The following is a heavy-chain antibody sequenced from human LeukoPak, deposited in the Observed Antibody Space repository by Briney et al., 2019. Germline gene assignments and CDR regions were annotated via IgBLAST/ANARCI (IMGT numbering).Heavy chain of an antibody. J-gene: IGHJ4*02. D-gene: IGHD3-22*01. CDR2: IYYSGST. Sequence: PSETLSLTCTVSSGSISSEIYYWAWIRQPPGKGLEWIGSIYYSGSTYYNPSLKSRVTISVDSSNNQFSLKLISVTVADTAVYYCARHEDAYYYDSSGYYFDYWGQGALVTVSS. V-gene: IGHV4-39*01. CDR1: SGSISSEIYY. CDR3: ARHEDAYYYDSSGYYFDY.